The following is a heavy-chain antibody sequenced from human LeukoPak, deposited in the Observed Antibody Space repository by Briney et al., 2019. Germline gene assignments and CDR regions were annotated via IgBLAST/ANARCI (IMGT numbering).Heavy chain of an antibody. V-gene: IGHV4-34*01. CDR1: GGSFSGYY. CDR3: ARHLPYDFWRDYYYGMDV. D-gene: IGHD3-3*01. CDR2: INHSGST. J-gene: IGHJ6*02. Sequence: SETLSLTCAVYGGSFSGYYWSWIRQPPGKGLEWIGEINHSGSTNYNPPLKSRVTISVDTSKNQFSLKLSSVTAADTAVYYCARHLPYDFWRDYYYGMDVWGQGTTVTVSS.